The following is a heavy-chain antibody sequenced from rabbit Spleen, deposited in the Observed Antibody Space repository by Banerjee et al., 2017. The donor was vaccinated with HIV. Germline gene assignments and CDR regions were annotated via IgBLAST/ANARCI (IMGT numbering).Heavy chain of an antibody. J-gene: IGHJ6*01. CDR3: ARDTSSSFSSYGMDL. Sequence: QEQLEESGRGLVKPEGSLTLTCKASGFSFSDRDVMCWVRQAPGKGLEWIGYIDAGSSTFTYFATWANGRFTISKTSSTTVTLQMTRLTGADTATYFCARDTSSSFSSYGMDLWGQGTLVTVS. CDR2: IDAGSSTFT. CDR1: GFSFSDRDV. V-gene: IGHV1S45*01. D-gene: IGHD1-1*01.